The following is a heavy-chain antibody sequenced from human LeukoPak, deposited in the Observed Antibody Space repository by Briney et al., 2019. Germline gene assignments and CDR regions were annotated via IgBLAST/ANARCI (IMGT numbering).Heavy chain of an antibody. V-gene: IGHV4-59*01. CDR3: ARDRSGYYFDY. CDR1: GGSISSYY. Sequence: SETLSLTCTVSGGSISSYYWSWIRQPPGKGLEWIGYIYYSGSTNYNPSLKSRVTISVDTSKNQFSLKLSSVTAADTAVYYCARDRSGYYFDYGGQGTLVTVSS. J-gene: IGHJ4*02. CDR2: IYYSGST. D-gene: IGHD3-3*01.